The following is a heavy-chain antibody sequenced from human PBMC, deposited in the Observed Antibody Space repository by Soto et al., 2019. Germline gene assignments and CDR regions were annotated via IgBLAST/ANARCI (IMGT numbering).Heavy chain of an antibody. V-gene: IGHV5-10-1*01. CDR3: ALTYYYDSSGYYYDY. J-gene: IGHJ4*02. Sequence: GESLLISCKGSGYSFTSYWISWVRQMPGKGLEWMGTIDLSDSYTNYSPSFKGHVTISADKSISTAYQQWRRLKASDTAMYYCALTYYYDSSGYYYDYWGQGTLVTVSS. CDR2: IDLSDSYT. D-gene: IGHD3-22*01. CDR1: GYSFTSYW.